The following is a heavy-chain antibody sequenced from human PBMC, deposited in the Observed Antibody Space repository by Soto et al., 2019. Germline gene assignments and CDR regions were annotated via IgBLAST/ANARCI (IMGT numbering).Heavy chain of an antibody. J-gene: IGHJ4*02. CDR2: ISSSSSYI. CDR3: ARDLPPYSSGWYFEYFDY. V-gene: IGHV3-21*01. CDR1: GFTFSSYS. Sequence: EVQLVESGGGLVKPGGSLRLSCAASGFTFSSYSMNWVRQAPGKGLEWVSSISSSSSYIYYADSVKGRFTISRDNAKNSLYRQMNSLRAEDTAVYYCARDLPPYSSGWYFEYFDYWGQGTLVTVSS. D-gene: IGHD6-19*01.